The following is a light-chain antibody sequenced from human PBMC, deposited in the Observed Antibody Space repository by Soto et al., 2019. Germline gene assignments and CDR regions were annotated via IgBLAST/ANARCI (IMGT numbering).Light chain of an antibody. CDR3: SSYARSNNVV. Sequence: QSALTQPASVSGSPGQSITISCTGTSSDVGRYNFVSWYQHHPGKAPKLMIYEVSNRPSGVSDRFSGSKSGNTASLTISGLQAEDEADYYCSSYARSNNVVFGGGTKVTVL. CDR1: SSDVGRYNF. J-gene: IGLJ2*01. CDR2: EVS. V-gene: IGLV2-14*01.